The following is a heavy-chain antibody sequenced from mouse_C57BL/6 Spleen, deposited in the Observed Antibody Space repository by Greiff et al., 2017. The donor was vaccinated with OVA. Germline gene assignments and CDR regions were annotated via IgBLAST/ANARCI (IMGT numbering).Heavy chain of an antibody. J-gene: IGHJ4*01. Sequence: ESGPGLVKPSQSLSLTCSVTGYSITSGYYWNWIRQFPGNKLEWMGYISYDGSNNYNPSLKNRISITRDTSKNQFFLKLNSVTTEDTATYYCAREGITTVVATNAMDYWGQGTSVTVSS. CDR2: ISYDGSN. CDR3: AREGITTVVATNAMDY. D-gene: IGHD1-1*01. V-gene: IGHV3-6*01. CDR1: GYSITSGYY.